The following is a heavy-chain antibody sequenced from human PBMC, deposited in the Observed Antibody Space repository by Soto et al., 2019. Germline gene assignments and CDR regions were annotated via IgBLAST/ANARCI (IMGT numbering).Heavy chain of an antibody. V-gene: IGHV3-11*01. CDR3: ARFLGDGYYNF. CDR2: ISISGTTI. CDR1: GFTVSDYY. Sequence: QVQLVESGGGLVKPGGSLRLSCAASGFTVSDYYMPWIRQAPGKGLEWVSDISISGTTIHYADSVRGRFTISRDNAKNSLWLQMNTLRAEDTAVYYCARFLGDGYYNFWGQGTLVTVSS. J-gene: IGHJ4*02. D-gene: IGHD3-9*01.